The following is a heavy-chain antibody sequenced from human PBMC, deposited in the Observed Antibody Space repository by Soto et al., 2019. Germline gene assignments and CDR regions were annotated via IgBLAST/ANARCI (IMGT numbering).Heavy chain of an antibody. V-gene: IGHV3-9*01. CDR3: AKGEGSSGYYSLVDY. CDR2: ISWNSGSI. D-gene: IGHD3-22*01. Sequence: VQLVESGGGLVQPGRSLRLSCAASGFTFDDYAMHWVRQAPGKGLEWVSGISWNSGSIGYADSVKGRFTISRDNAKNSLYLQMNSLRAEDTALYYCAKGEGSSGYYSLVDYWGQGTLVTVSS. J-gene: IGHJ4*02. CDR1: GFTFDDYA.